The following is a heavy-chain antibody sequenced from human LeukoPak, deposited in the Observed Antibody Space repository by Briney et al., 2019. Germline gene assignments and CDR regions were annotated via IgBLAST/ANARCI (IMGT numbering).Heavy chain of an antibody. D-gene: IGHD7-27*01. J-gene: IGHJ4*02. Sequence: GASVKVPCKASGYTFTGYYMHWVRQAPGQGLEWMGWINPNSGGTNYAQKFQGWVTMTRDTSISTAYMELSRLRSDDTAVYYCARSPSTGVYFDYWGQGTLVTVSS. CDR2: INPNSGGT. CDR1: GYTFTGYY. V-gene: IGHV1-2*04. CDR3: ARSPSTGVYFDY.